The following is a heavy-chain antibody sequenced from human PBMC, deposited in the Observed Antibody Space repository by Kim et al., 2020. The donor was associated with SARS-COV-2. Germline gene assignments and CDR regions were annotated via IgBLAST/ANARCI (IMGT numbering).Heavy chain of an antibody. J-gene: IGHJ4*02. V-gene: IGHV1-69*01. D-gene: IGHD4-17*01. CDR2: A. CDR3: AILGAVTTLY. Sequence: ANYAQKFQGRVTITADESTSTAYMELSSLRSEDTAVYYCAILGAVTTLYWGQGTLVTVSS.